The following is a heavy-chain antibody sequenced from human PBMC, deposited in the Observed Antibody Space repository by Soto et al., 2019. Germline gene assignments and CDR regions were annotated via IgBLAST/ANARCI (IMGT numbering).Heavy chain of an antibody. CDR2: ISSGSTYI. CDR3: AREGPPYSSSVDY. CDR1: GFSFSSSS. Sequence: EVQLVESGGGLVKPGGSQRLTCAASGFSFSSSSMNWVRHTPGKGLEWVSLISSGSTYIYYADSVKGRFTISRDNAKNSLNLEMHRLRAEDTAVYYCAREGPPYSSSVDYWGQGTLVTVSS. V-gene: IGHV3-21*01. D-gene: IGHD6-13*01. J-gene: IGHJ4*02.